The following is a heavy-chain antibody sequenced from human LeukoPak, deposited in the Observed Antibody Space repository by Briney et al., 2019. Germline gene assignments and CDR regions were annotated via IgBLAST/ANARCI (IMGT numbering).Heavy chain of an antibody. CDR3: ATRVL. CDR1: GSTFSNYW. J-gene: IGHJ4*02. Sequence: PGGSLRLSCAASGSTFSNYWMSWVRQAPGKGLEWVANIKQDGSEKYYVDSVKGRFTISRDNANNSLYLHMNSLIVEDTAVYYCATRVLRGQGTLVTVSS. V-gene: IGHV3-7*01. D-gene: IGHD3-3*01. CDR2: IKQDGSEK.